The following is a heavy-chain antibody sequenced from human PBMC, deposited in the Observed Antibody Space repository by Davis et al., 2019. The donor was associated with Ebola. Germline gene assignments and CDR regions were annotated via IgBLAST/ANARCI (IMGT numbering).Heavy chain of an antibody. V-gene: IGHV1-18*04. D-gene: IGHD1-1*01. J-gene: IGHJ4*02. CDR3: ARAQFPTTSDH. CDR1: GYTFTTYG. Sequence: ASVKVSCNASGYTFTTYGITWVRQAPGQGLEWMGWINPHNGNTNYAQNVQGRVTMTTDTSTSTAYMEVGSLRSDDTAVYYCARAQFPTTSDHWGQGTLVTVSS. CDR2: INPHNGNT.